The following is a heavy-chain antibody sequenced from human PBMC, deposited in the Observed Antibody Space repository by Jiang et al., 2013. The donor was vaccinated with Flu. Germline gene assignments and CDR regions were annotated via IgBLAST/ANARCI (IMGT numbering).Heavy chain of an antibody. D-gene: IGHD1-1*01. CDR3: ARDLSHHPRTTD. Sequence: RLLKPSETLSPTCTVSGDSVNSRANHWNWIRQPPGKGLEWIGSIYNSGSTVYNPLLQSRVTISLDTSKNQFSLRLTSVTAADTAVYYCARDLSHHPRTTDWG. J-gene: IGHJ1*01. CDR1: GDSVNSRANH. CDR2: IYNSGST. V-gene: IGHV4-61*08.